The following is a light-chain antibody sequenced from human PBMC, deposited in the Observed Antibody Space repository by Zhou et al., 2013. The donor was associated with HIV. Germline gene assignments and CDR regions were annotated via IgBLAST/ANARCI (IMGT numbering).Light chain of an antibody. V-gene: IGKV1-NL1*01. CDR3: QHYYTVPWT. J-gene: IGKJ1*01. CDR2: AAS. Sequence: DIQMTQSPSSLSASVGDRVSITCRASQGIASSLVWYQQKPGTPPKLLVYAASRLESGVPSRFSGSGSGTDYTLTISSLQSEDFATYYCQHYYTVPWTFGQGTRGGGQT. CDR1: QGIASS.